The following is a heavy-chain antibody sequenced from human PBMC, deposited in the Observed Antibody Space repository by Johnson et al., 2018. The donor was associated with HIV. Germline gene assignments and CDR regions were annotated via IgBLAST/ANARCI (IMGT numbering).Heavy chain of an antibody. CDR1: GFTFSDYY. CDR3: ARVGLTGAQTGDAFDI. Sequence: VQLVESGGGLVKPGGSLRLSCAASGFTFSDYYMSWVRQAPGKGLQWVANIKQDGNDKYYVDSVKGRFSISRDNTKNSLYLQINSLRVEDTAVYYCARVGLTGAQTGDAFDIWGQGTMVTVSS. CDR2: IKQDGNDK. D-gene: IGHD7-27*01. J-gene: IGHJ3*02. V-gene: IGHV3-7*02.